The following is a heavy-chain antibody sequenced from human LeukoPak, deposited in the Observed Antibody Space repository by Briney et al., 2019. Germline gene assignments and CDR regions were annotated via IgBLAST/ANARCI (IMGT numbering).Heavy chain of an antibody. D-gene: IGHD1-1*01. CDR3: ARDRTGIFDY. J-gene: IGHJ4*02. Sequence: GRSLRLSCAASGFTFSSYAMHWVRQAPGKGXXXVAVISYDGSNKYYADSVKGRFTISRDNSKNTLYLQMNSLRAEDTAVYYCARDRTGIFDYWGQGTLVTVSS. V-gene: IGHV3-30*01. CDR1: GFTFSSYA. CDR2: ISYDGSNK.